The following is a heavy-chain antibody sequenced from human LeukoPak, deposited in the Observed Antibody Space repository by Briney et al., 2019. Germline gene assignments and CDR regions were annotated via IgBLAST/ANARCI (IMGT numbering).Heavy chain of an antibody. CDR3: ARDLRAAMVYGMDV. J-gene: IGHJ6*02. Sequence: SGTLSVICTVSGGSISSYYWSWIRQPPGKGLEWIGYIYYSGSTNYNPSLKSRVTISVDTSKNQFSLKLSSVTAADSAVYYCARDLRAAMVYGMDVWGQGTTVTVSS. D-gene: IGHD3-10*01. CDR2: IYYSGST. V-gene: IGHV4-59*01. CDR1: GGSISSYY.